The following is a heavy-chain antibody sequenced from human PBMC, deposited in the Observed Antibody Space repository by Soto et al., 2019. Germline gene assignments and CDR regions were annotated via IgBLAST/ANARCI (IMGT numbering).Heavy chain of an antibody. CDR3: ARDLTTVTTTGGY. CDR2: IKQDGSEK. Sequence: GSLRLSCAASGFTFSSYWMSWVRQAPGKGLEWVANIKQDGSEKYYVDSVKGRFTISRDNAKNSLYLQMNSLRAEDTAVYYCARDLTTVTTTGGYWGQGTLVTVSS. CDR1: GFTFSSYW. D-gene: IGHD4-17*01. J-gene: IGHJ4*02. V-gene: IGHV3-7*01.